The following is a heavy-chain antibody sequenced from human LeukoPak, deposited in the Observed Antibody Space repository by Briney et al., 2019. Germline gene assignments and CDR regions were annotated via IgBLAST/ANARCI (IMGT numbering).Heavy chain of an antibody. CDR2: IKQDGSEK. J-gene: IGHJ3*02. Sequence: GGSLRLSCAASGSTFSSYWMSWVRQAPGKGLEWVANIKQDGSEKYYVDSVKGRFTISRDNAKNSLYLQMNSLRAEDTAVYYCAREAPNIVLMVYAIRSAFDIWGQGTMVTVSS. D-gene: IGHD2-8*01. CDR3: AREAPNIVLMVYAIRSAFDI. V-gene: IGHV3-7*05. CDR1: GSTFSSYW.